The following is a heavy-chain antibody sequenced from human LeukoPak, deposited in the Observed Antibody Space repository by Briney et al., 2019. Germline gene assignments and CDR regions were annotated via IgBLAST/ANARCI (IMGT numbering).Heavy chain of an antibody. Sequence: GGSLRLSCAASGFTFSSYGVHWVRQAPGKGLEWVAVMSYDGTNKFYADSVKGRFTISRDNSKNTLYLQMNSLRVEDTAVYYCAKDSGWKWEDPGKGVDYWGQGTLVTVSS. CDR3: AKDSGWKWEDPGKGVDY. V-gene: IGHV3-30*18. CDR2: MSYDGTNK. CDR1: GFTFSSYG. J-gene: IGHJ4*02. D-gene: IGHD1-26*01.